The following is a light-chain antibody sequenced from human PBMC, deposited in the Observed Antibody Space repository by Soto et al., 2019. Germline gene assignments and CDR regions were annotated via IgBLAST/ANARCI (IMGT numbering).Light chain of an antibody. J-gene: IGKJ1*01. CDR2: GAS. V-gene: IGKV3-20*01. Sequence: EIVLTQSPGTLSLSPGERATLSCRASQSFSSSYLAWYQQKPGQAPGLLISGASTRATGIPDRFSGSWSGTDFTLTISRLEPEDFAVYYCQQYGTASWTFGQGTKVEIK. CDR3: QQYGTASWT. CDR1: QSFSSSY.